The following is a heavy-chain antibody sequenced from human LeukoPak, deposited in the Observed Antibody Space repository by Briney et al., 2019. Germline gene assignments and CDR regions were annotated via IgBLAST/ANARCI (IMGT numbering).Heavy chain of an antibody. J-gene: IGHJ4*02. V-gene: IGHV3-48*02. CDR1: GFTFSSYS. Sequence: GSLRLSCAASGFTFSSYSMNWVRQAPGKGLEWVSYISSSSSTIYYADSVKGRFTISRDNAKNSLYLQMNSLGDEDTAVYYCARGRWLSLADYWGQGTLVTVSS. CDR3: ARGRWLSLADY. D-gene: IGHD6-19*01. CDR2: ISSSSSTI.